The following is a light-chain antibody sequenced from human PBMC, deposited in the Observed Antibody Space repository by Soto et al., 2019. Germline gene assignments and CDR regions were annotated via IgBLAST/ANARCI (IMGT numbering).Light chain of an antibody. V-gene: IGKV4-1*01. J-gene: IGKJ1*01. Sequence: DIVMTQSPDSLAVSLGERATINCKSSQSVLYSSNNNHYLAWYQQKPGQPPKLLIYWASTRESGVPDRFSGSGSGTDFTLTISSLQAEDVAVYYCQQHYSTPPWTFGQGAKVDI. CDR3: QQHYSTPPWT. CDR1: QSVLYSSNNNHY. CDR2: WAS.